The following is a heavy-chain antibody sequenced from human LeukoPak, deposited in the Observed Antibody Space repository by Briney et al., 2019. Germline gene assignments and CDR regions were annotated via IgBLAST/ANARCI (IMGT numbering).Heavy chain of an antibody. J-gene: IGHJ5*02. CDR1: GFTISSHG. V-gene: IGHV3-30*18. Sequence: PGTSLRLSCAVSGFTISSHGMHWVRQAPGKGPEWVAMIAYHGNTEYYGDSVKGRFTISRVNSKNTLYLQMDSLRAEDTAVYHCAKDWGSGGWYNYFDPWGQGTLVTVSS. CDR3: AKDWGSGGWYNYFDP. D-gene: IGHD6-19*01. CDR2: IAYHGNTE.